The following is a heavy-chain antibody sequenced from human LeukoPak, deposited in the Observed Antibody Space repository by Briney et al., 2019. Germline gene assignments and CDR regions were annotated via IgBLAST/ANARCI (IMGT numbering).Heavy chain of an antibody. CDR1: GYTFASYG. Sequence: ASVKVSCKASGYTFASYGISWVRQAPGQGLEWMGWISAYDGNTNYAQKLQGRVTMTTDASTSIAYMELRSLKSDDTAVYYCARDRWDVWGQGTTVTVSS. CDR3: ARDRWDV. V-gene: IGHV1-18*01. CDR2: ISAYDGNT. D-gene: IGHD4-17*01. J-gene: IGHJ6*02.